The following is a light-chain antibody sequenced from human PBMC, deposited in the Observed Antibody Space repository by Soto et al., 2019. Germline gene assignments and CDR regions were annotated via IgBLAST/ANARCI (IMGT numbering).Light chain of an antibody. CDR1: QSLLHSNGYNY. CDR3: MQALQTSFT. J-gene: IGKJ3*01. Sequence: DIVMTQSPLSLPVTPGEPASISCRSSQSLLHSNGYNYLDWYLQKPGQSPQLLIYLGSNRASGVPDRFSGSGSGTECTLKISRVEAEDVGVYYCMQALQTSFTFGPGTKVDIK. V-gene: IGKV2-28*01. CDR2: LGS.